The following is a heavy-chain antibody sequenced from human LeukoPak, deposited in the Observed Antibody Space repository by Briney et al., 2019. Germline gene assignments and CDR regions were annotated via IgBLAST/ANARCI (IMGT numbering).Heavy chain of an antibody. CDR2: ISSSSSYI. CDR3: ARRETFLTDY. V-gene: IGHV3-21*01. J-gene: IGHJ4*02. CDR1: GFTFSSYS. D-gene: IGHD1-26*01. Sequence: GGSLRLSCAASGFTFSSYSMNWVRQAPGKGLELVSSISSSSSYIYYADSVKGRFTISRDNAKNSLYLQMNSLRAEDTAVYYCARRETFLTDYWGQGTLVTVSS.